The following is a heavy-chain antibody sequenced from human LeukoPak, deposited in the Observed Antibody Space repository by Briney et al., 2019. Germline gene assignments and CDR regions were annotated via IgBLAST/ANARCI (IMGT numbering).Heavy chain of an antibody. CDR3: ARGRSTVNKYFDY. D-gene: IGHD2-2*01. V-gene: IGHV4-34*01. CDR1: GFTFSSYA. Sequence: MPGGSLRLSCAASGFTFSSYAMSWIRQPPGKGLEWIGEISHSGSTNYNPSLKSRVTISVDTSKNQFSLKLSSVTAADTAVYYCARGRSTVNKYFDYWGQGTLVTVSS. J-gene: IGHJ4*02. CDR2: ISHSGST.